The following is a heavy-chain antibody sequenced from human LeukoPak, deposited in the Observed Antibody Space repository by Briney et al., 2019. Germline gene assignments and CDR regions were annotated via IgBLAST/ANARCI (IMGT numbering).Heavy chain of an antibody. Sequence: ASVKVSCKASGYTFISYGISWVRQAPGQGLEWMGWISTYNGNTKYAQKVQGRVTMTTDTSTSTAYMELRSLRSDDTAVYYCARHGASVHAFDIWGQGTMVTVSS. CDR3: ARHGASVHAFDI. J-gene: IGHJ3*02. CDR1: GYTFISYG. CDR2: ISTYNGNT. V-gene: IGHV1-18*01. D-gene: IGHD3-10*01.